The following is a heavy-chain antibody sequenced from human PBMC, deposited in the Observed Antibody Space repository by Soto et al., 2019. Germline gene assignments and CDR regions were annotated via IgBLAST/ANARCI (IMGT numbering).Heavy chain of an antibody. CDR1: GFTFSSYG. CDR3: ARDPYPYCGGDCSPFDS. V-gene: IGHV3-33*01. J-gene: IGHJ4*02. D-gene: IGHD2-21*02. Sequence: GGSLRLSCAASGFTFSSYGMHWVRQAPGKGLEWVAVIWYDGSNKYYADSVKGRFTISRDNSKNTLYLQMNSLRAEDTAVYYCARDPYPYCGGDCSPFDSWGQGTLVTVSS. CDR2: IWYDGSNK.